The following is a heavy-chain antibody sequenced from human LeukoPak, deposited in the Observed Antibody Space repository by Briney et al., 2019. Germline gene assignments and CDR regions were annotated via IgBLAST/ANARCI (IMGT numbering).Heavy chain of an antibody. CDR2: INPSGGST. CDR1: GYTFTSYY. Sequence: GASVKVSCKASGYTFTSYYIHWVRQAPGEGLEWMGIINPSGGSTSYAQKFQGRVTITADKSTSTAYMELSSLRSEDTAVYYCARDSKMTTVVTPGAAFDIWGQGTMVTVSS. J-gene: IGHJ3*02. D-gene: IGHD4-23*01. CDR3: ARDSKMTTVVTPGAAFDI. V-gene: IGHV1-46*01.